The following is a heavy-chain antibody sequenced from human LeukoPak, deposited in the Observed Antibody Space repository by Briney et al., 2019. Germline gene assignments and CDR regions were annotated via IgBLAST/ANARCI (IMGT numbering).Heavy chain of an antibody. CDR2: ISSSGSTI. V-gene: IGHV3-48*03. CDR1: GFTFSSYE. CDR3: ARDACGRGGSCYYYYYYYMDV. Sequence: PGGSLRLSCAASGFTFSSYEMNWVRQAPGKGLEWVSYISSSGSTIYYADSVKGRFTISRDNAKNSLYLQMNSLRAEDTAVYYCARDACGRGGSCYYYYYYYMDVWGKGTTVTVSS. D-gene: IGHD2-15*01. J-gene: IGHJ6*03.